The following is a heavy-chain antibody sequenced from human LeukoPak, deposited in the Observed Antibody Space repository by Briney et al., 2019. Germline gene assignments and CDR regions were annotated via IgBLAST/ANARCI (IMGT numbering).Heavy chain of an antibody. D-gene: IGHD3-9*01. Sequence: PGGSLRLSCAASGFTFSSYEMNWVRQAPGKGLEWVPYISSSGSTIYYADSVKGRFTISRDNAKNSLYLQMNSLRAEDTAVYYCARVRYFDWLLPFDYWGQGTLVTVSS. CDR1: GFTFSSYE. J-gene: IGHJ4*02. V-gene: IGHV3-48*03. CDR2: ISSSGSTI. CDR3: ARVRYFDWLLPFDY.